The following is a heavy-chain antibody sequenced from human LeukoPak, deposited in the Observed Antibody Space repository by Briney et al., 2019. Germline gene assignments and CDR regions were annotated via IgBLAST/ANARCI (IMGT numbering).Heavy chain of an antibody. J-gene: IGHJ6*02. Sequence: SETLSLTCTVTGGSISSSSYYWGWIRQPPGKGLEWIGSMYSSGSTYYNPSLKSRVTISVDTSKNQFSLKLNSVTAADTAVYYCAKGVVAATNAAYYGMDVWGQGTTVTVSS. V-gene: IGHV4-39*07. D-gene: IGHD2-15*01. CDR3: AKGVVAATNAAYYGMDV. CDR2: MYSSGST. CDR1: GGSISSSSYY.